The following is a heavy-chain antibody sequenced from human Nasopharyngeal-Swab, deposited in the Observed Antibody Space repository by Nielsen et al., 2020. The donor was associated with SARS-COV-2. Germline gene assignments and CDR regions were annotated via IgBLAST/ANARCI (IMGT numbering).Heavy chain of an antibody. D-gene: IGHD6-19*01. CDR2: IKNDGTTT. CDR1: GFTLSKYR. Sequence: GGSLRLSCAASGFTLSKYRMHWVRQAPGKGLVWVSHIKNDGTTTTYADAVKGRFTMSRDDAKNTLYLQMNSLRTEDTAVYYCARDGQGAVDLDYWGQGSLVTVSS. V-gene: IGHV3-74*01. J-gene: IGHJ4*02. CDR3: ARDGQGAVDLDY.